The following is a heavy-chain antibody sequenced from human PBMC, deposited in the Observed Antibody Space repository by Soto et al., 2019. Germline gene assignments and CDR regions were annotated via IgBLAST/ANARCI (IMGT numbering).Heavy chain of an antibody. CDR3: ARARYCSSTSCYTGFDY. D-gene: IGHD2-2*02. CDR2: IIPIFGTA. J-gene: IGHJ4*02. CDR1: GGTFSSYA. Sequence: QVQLVQSGAEVKKPGSSVKVSCKASGGTFSSYAISWVRQAPGQGLEWMGGIIPIFGTANYAQKFQGRVTITADEPTSTAYMELSSLRSEDTAVYYCARARYCSSTSCYTGFDYWGQGTLVTVSS. V-gene: IGHV1-69*01.